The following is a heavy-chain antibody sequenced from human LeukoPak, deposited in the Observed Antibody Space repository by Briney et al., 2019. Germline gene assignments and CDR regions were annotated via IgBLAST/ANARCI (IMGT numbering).Heavy chain of an antibody. J-gene: IGHJ4*02. Sequence: ASVKVSCKGSGYTLTELSMHWVRQAPGKGLEWMGGFYPENGETIYAQKFQGRVTMTEDTSTDTAYMELSSLRSEDTAVYYCATGPAYYDFWSGYRGVDYWGQGTLVTVSS. CDR3: ATGPAYYDFWSGYRGVDY. V-gene: IGHV1-24*01. CDR2: FYPENGET. CDR1: GYTLTELS. D-gene: IGHD3-3*01.